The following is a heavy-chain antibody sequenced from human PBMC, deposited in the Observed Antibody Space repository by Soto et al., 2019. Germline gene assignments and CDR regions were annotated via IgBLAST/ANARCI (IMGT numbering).Heavy chain of an antibody. CDR3: SRGGHITVVTASFDF. CDR1: ENTFSSYY. J-gene: IGHJ4*02. Sequence: QAQLVQSGAEVKKPGASVKVSCKASENTFSSYYLHWVRQAPGQGLEWMGMIHPSGGGATYAQKYLGRVTMTRDTSTSPVFMELSSLRSEDTAIYYCSRGGHITVVTASFDFWGQGTLVTVSS. CDR2: IHPSGGGA. D-gene: IGHD2-21*02. V-gene: IGHV1-46*03.